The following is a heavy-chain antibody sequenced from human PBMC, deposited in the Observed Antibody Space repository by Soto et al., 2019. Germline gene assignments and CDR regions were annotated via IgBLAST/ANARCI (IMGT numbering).Heavy chain of an antibody. CDR3: ARASSSGSYYYYGMDV. CDR2: IIPILGIA. Sequence: QVQLVQSGAEVKKPGSSVKVSCKASGGTFSSYTISWVRQAPGQGLEWMGRIIPILGIANYAQKFQGRVTSTADKSTSTAYMELSSLRSEDTAVYYCARASSSGSYYYYGMDVWGQGTTVTVSS. CDR1: GGTFSSYT. J-gene: IGHJ6*02. V-gene: IGHV1-69*02. D-gene: IGHD3-22*01.